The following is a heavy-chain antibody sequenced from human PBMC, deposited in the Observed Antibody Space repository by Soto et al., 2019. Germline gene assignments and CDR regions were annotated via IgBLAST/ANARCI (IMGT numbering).Heavy chain of an antibody. J-gene: IGHJ6*02. CDR1: GGTFSSYA. V-gene: IGHV1-69*13. Sequence: VKVSCKASGGTFSSYAISWVRQAPGQGLEWIVGIIPIFGTANYVQKFQGRVTITADESTSTAYMELSSLRSEDTAVYYCARDRYCSSTSCYYYYGMDVWGQGTTVTVSS. CDR2: IIPIFGTA. CDR3: ARDRYCSSTSCYYYYGMDV. D-gene: IGHD2-2*01.